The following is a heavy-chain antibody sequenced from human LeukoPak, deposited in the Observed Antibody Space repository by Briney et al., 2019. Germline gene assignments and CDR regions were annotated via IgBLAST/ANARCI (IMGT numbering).Heavy chain of an antibody. CDR1: GYTFTSYY. V-gene: IGHV1-2*02. Sequence: ASVKVSCKASGYTFTSYYMHWVRQAPGQGLEWMGWINPNSGGTNYAQKFQGRVTITADESTSTAYMELSSLRSEDTAVYYCAKDDAWGRYKHWGQGTLVTVSS. J-gene: IGHJ1*01. CDR2: INPNSGGT. D-gene: IGHD3-16*01. CDR3: AKDDAWGRYKH.